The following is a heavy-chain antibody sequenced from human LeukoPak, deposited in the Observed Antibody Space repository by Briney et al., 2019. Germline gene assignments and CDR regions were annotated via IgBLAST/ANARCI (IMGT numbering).Heavy chain of an antibody. J-gene: IGHJ4*02. CDR2: ISSSSSYI. D-gene: IGHD6-13*01. Sequence: PGGSLRLSCAASGFTFSSYSMNWVRQAPGKGLEWVSSISSSSSYIYYADSVKGRFTISRDNAKISLYLQMNSLRAEDTAVYYCARDGSSSQYYFDYWGQGTLVTVSS. CDR3: ARDGSSSQYYFDY. V-gene: IGHV3-21*01. CDR1: GFTFSSYS.